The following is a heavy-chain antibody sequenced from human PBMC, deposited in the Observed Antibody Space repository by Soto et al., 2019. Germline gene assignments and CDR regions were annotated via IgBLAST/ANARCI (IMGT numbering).Heavy chain of an antibody. CDR3: ARGPVGATTHHDY. CDR1: GGTFSSYA. Sequence: SVKVSCKASGGTFSSYAISWVRQAPGQGLEWMGGIIPIFGTANYAQKFQGRVTITADKSTSTAYMELSSLRSEGTAVYYCARGPVGATTHHDYWGQGTLVTVSS. J-gene: IGHJ4*02. D-gene: IGHD1-26*01. CDR2: IIPIFGTA. V-gene: IGHV1-69*06.